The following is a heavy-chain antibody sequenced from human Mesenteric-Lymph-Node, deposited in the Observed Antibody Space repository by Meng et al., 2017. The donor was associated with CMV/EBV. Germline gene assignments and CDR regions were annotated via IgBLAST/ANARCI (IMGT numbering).Heavy chain of an antibody. Sequence: ASVKVSCKASGYTFTSYDINWVRQATGQGLEWMGWMNPNSGNTGYAQKFQGRVTMTRDTSISTAYMEVSRLRSDDTAIYYCARVPTDILPDQHFDYWGQGTLVTVSS. D-gene: IGHD3-9*01. J-gene: IGHJ4*02. CDR3: ARVPTDILPDQHFDY. CDR2: MNPNSGNT. CDR1: GYTFTSYD. V-gene: IGHV1-8*01.